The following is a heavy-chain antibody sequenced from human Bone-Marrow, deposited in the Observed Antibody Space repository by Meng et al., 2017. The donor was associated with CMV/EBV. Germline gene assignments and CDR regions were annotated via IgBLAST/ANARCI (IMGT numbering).Heavy chain of an antibody. CDR1: GGAICSFA. Sequence: GLVHLAATLSFSAVSSGGAICSFAWSWIRQPAGKGLVWIGRIYTSGSTNYNPSLKSRVTMSVDTSKNQFSLKLSSVTAADTAVYYCARDAAGTSNWGQGTLVTVSS. CDR3: ARDAAGTSN. J-gene: IGHJ4*02. V-gene: IGHV4-4*07. D-gene: IGHD6-13*01. CDR2: IYTSGST.